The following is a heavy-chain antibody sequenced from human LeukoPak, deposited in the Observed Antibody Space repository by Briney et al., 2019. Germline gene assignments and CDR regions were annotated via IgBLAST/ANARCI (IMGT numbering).Heavy chain of an antibody. Sequence: PSETLSLTCTVSGGSIRSYYWSWIRQPPGKGLEWIGYIYYSGSTNYYPSLKSRVTISVDTSKNQFSLKLSSVTAADTAVYYCARVYYSNSYDYWYFDLWGRGTLVTVTS. V-gene: IGHV4-59*01. CDR3: ARVYYSNSYDYWYFDL. CDR1: GGSIRSYY. D-gene: IGHD6-13*01. J-gene: IGHJ2*01. CDR2: IYYSGST.